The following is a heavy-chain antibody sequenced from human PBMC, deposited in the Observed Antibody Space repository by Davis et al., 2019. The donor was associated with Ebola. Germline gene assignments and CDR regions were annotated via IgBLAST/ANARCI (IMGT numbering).Heavy chain of an antibody. V-gene: IGHV1-58*02. CDR3: ARDRQVLMVYATSSGYGMDV. J-gene: IGHJ6*04. CDR2: IVVGSGNT. CDR1: GFTFTSSA. D-gene: IGHD2-8*01. Sequence: SVKVSCKASGFTFTSSAMQWVRQARGQRLEWIGWIVVGSGNTNYAQKFQERVTITRDMSTSTAHMELSSLRSEDTAVYYCARDRQVLMVYATSSGYGMDVWGKGTTVTVSS.